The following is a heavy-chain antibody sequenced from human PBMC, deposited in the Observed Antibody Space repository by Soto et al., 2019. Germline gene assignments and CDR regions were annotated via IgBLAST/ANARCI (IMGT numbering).Heavy chain of an antibody. CDR1: GFSFSTYS. J-gene: IGHJ4*02. D-gene: IGHD3-10*01. CDR2: ITSSSTYI. Sequence: EGQLVESGGGLVKPGGSLRLSCAASGFSFSTYSLNWVRQAPGKGLEWVSSITSSSTYIHYADSVKGRFTISRDNAKNSLYLQMNSLRAEDTAVYYCARDNNFFDSGSGVDYWGQGTLVTVSS. V-gene: IGHV3-21*01. CDR3: ARDNNFFDSGSGVDY.